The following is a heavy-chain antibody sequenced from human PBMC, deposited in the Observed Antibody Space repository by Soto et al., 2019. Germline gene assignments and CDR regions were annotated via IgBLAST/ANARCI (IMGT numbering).Heavy chain of an antibody. J-gene: IGHJ6*02. D-gene: IGHD2-2*01. CDR2: IYYSGST. CDR3: ARDRDGYCSSTSCSYYGMDV. CDR1: GGSISSGGYY. Sequence: SETLSLTCTVSGGSISSGGYYWSWIRQHPGKGLEWIGYIYYSGSTYYNPSLKSRVTISVDTSKNQSSLKLSSVTAADTAVYYCARDRDGYCSSTSCSYYGMDVWGQGTTVTVSS. V-gene: IGHV4-31*03.